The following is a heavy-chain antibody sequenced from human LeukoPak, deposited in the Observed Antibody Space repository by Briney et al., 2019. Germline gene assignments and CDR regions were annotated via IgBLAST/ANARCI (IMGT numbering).Heavy chain of an antibody. CDR3: AKEKGVDLIRAFDI. D-gene: IGHD3/OR15-3a*01. J-gene: IGHJ3*02. CDR2: ISGSGGST. Sequence: PGGSLRLSCVASGFTFSSFAMSWVRQAPGKGLEWVSTISGSGGSTYYADSVKGRFTISRDNSKNTLYLQMNSLRAEDTALYYCAKEKGVDLIRAFDIWGQGTMVTVSS. CDR1: GFTFSSFA. V-gene: IGHV3-23*01.